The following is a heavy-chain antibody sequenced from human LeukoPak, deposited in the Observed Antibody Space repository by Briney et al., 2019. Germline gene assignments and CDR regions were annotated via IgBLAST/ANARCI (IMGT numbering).Heavy chain of an antibody. V-gene: IGHV3-23*01. D-gene: IGHD3-10*01. CDR1: GFTFSSYA. CDR2: ISNGGANT. J-gene: IGHJ4*02. Sequence: GGSLRLSCAASGFTFSSYAMTWVRQAPGRGLEWVSGISNGGANTYFADSVKGRFTISRDNSKNTLYLQMNSLRAEDTAVYYCAKTLGVTAYYFDSWGQGTLVTVSS. CDR3: AKTLGVTAYYFDS.